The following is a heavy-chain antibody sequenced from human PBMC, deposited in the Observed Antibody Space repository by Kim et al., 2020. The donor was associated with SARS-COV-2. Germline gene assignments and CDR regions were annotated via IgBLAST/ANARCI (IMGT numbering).Heavy chain of an antibody. CDR1: GFTFSSYG. CDR2: ISYDGSNK. Sequence: GGSLRLSCAASGFTFSSYGMHWVRQAPGKGLEWVAVISYDGSNKYYADSVKGRFTISRDNSKNRLYLQMNSLRAEDTAVYYCAKGPRFGEAVPFDYWGQG. J-gene: IGHJ4*02. D-gene: IGHD3-10*01. CDR3: AKGPRFGEAVPFDY. V-gene: IGHV3-30*18.